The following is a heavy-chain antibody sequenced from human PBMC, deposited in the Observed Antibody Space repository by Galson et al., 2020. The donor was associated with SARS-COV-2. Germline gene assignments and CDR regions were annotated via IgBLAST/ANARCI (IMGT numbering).Heavy chain of an antibody. V-gene: IGHV4-31*03. J-gene: IGHJ3*02. CDR1: GGSISGGAYY. CDR3: ARVPPAHDAFDI. CDR2: IYYSGST. Sequence: PSETLSLTCTVSGGSISGGAYYWSWIRQNPGKGLEWIGYIYYSGSTYYNPSLKSRVTISLDTSKNSFSLELSSVTAADTAIYYCARVPPAHDAFDIWGPGTTVTVSS.